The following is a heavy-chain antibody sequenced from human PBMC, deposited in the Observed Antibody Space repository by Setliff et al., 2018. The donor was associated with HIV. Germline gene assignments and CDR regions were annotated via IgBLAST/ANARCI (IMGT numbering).Heavy chain of an antibody. CDR2: IYYSGST. CDR3: ARRVLQDSTITSSNWFVS. Sequence: PSETLSLTCTVSGGSISSSSYYWGWIRQPPGKGLEWIGSIYYSGSTYYNPSLKSRVTMSTDTSRNQFFLNLNYATAADTAVYFCARRVLQDSTITSSNWFVSWGQGTLVTVSS. D-gene: IGHD2-2*01. J-gene: IGHJ5*01. CDR1: GGSISSSSYY. V-gene: IGHV4-39*07.